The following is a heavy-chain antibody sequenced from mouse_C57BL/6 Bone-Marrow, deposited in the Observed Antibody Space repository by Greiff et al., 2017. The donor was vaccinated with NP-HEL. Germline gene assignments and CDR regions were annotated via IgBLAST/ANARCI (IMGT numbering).Heavy chain of an antibody. Sequence: EVQVVESGGGLVQPGGSLKLSCAASGFTFSDYYMYWVRQTPEKRLEWVAYISNGGGSTYYPDTVKGRFTISRDNAKNTLYLQMSRLKSEDTAMYYCARQRSGSSYYAMDYWGQGTSVTVSS. J-gene: IGHJ4*01. V-gene: IGHV5-12*01. CDR1: GFTFSDYY. D-gene: IGHD1-1*01. CDR2: ISNGGGST. CDR3: ARQRSGSSYYAMDY.